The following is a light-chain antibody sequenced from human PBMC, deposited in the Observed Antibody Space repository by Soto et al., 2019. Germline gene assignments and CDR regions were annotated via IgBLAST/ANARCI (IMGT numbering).Light chain of an antibody. CDR3: CSYGGSYV. CDR2: EVS. CDR1: SSDVGSYNL. Sequence: QSALTQPASVSGSPGQSITISCTGTSSDVGSYNLVSWYQQHPGKAPKVMIYEVSKRPSGVSNRFSGSKSGNTASLTISGLQAEDEADYYCCSYGGSYVFGPGTKV. J-gene: IGLJ1*01. V-gene: IGLV2-23*02.